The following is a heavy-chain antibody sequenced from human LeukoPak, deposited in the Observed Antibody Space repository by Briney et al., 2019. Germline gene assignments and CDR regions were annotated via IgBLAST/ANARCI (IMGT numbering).Heavy chain of an antibody. CDR2: FDPEDGET. CDR3: ATTVRPVVVISAFDI. D-gene: IGHD3-22*01. J-gene: IGHJ3*02. V-gene: IGHV1-24*01. Sequence: GASVKVSCKVSGCTLTELSMHWVGQAPGKGLEWMGGFDPEDGETIHAQKFQGRVTMTEDTSTDTAYMELSSLRSEDTAVYYCATTVRPVVVISAFDIWGQGTMVTVSS. CDR1: GCTLTELS.